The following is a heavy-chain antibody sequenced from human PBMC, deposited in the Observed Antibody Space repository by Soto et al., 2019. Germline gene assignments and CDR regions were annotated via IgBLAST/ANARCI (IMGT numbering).Heavy chain of an antibody. Sequence: GASVKVSCKASGYTFSSYGINWVRQAPGQGLEWLGWVSPYDGYTNYAQILQGRVSMTTDTSTKTAYMEVRSLRSDDTAVYYCARGGYYDSSGSRNYFYYGMDGCGQGTTVTVSS. D-gene: IGHD3-22*01. CDR3: ARGGYYDSSGSRNYFYYGMDG. J-gene: IGHJ6*02. CDR2: VSPYDGYT. CDR1: GYTFSSYG. V-gene: IGHV1-18*01.